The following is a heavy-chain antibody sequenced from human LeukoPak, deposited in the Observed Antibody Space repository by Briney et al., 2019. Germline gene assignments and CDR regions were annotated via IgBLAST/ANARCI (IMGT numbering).Heavy chain of an antibody. CDR2: IYYSGST. CDR1: GGSISCSSYY. V-gene: IGHV4-39*01. J-gene: IGHJ4*02. Sequence: SETLSLTCTVSGGSISCSSYYWGWIRQPPGKELEWIGSIYYSGSTYYNPSLKSRVTISVDTSKNQFSLKLSSVTAADTAVYYCARRITIFGVVITAHFDYWGQGTLVTVSS. CDR3: ARRITIFGVVITAHFDY. D-gene: IGHD3-3*01.